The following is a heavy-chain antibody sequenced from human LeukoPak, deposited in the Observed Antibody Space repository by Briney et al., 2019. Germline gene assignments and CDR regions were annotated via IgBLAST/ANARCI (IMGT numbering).Heavy chain of an antibody. D-gene: IGHD3-10*01. Sequence: PSETLSLTCTVSGGSISSGDYYWSWIRQPPGKGLEWIGYIYYSGSTYYNPSLKSRVTISVDTSKNQFSLKLSSVTAADTAVYYCARGFFDAWFGELFNWFDPWGQGTLVTVSS. J-gene: IGHJ5*02. CDR2: IYYSGST. V-gene: IGHV4-30-4*01. CDR3: ARGFFDAWFGELFNWFDP. CDR1: GGSISSGDYY.